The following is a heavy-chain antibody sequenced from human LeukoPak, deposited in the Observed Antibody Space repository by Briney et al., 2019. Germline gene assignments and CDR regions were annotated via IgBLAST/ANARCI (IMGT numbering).Heavy chain of an antibody. CDR1: GGSTSSSSYY. CDR2: IYYSGST. D-gene: IGHD5-24*01. Sequence: PSETLSLTCTVSGGSTSSSSYYWGWIRQPPGKGLEWIGSIYYSGSTYYNPSLKSRVTISVDTSKNQFSLKLRSVTAADTAVYYCARHVTISGPYDASDIWGQGTMVTVSP. V-gene: IGHV4-39*01. CDR3: ARHVTISGPYDASDI. J-gene: IGHJ3*02.